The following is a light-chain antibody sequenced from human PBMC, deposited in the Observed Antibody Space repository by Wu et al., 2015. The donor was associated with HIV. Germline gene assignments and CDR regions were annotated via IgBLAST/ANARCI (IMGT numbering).Light chain of an antibody. CDR1: QSVSSSY. CDR2: DTS. V-gene: IGKV3-11*01. Sequence: EIVLTQSPGTLSLSPGERATLSCRASQSVSSSYLAWYQQKPGQAPRLLIYDTSNRATGIPARFSGSGSGTDFTLTISSLEPEDFAVYYCQQRSNWLPVTFGGGTKVEIK. CDR3: QQRSNWLPVT. J-gene: IGKJ4*01.